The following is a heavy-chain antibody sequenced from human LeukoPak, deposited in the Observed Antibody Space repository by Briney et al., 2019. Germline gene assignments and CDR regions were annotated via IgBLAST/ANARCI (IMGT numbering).Heavy chain of an antibody. CDR2: IYYSGST. J-gene: IGHJ4*02. V-gene: IGHV4-61*08. CDR1: GGSISSGGYY. Sequence: SQTLSLTCTVSGGSISSGGYYWSWIRQPPGKGLEWIGYIYYSGSTNYNPSLKSRVTISVDTSKNQFSLKLSSVTAADTAVYYCARGSSWYMYYFDYWGQGTLVTVSS. CDR3: ARGSSWYMYYFDY. D-gene: IGHD6-13*01.